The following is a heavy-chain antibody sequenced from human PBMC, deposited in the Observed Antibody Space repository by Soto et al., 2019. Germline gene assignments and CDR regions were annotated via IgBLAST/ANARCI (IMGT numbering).Heavy chain of an antibody. V-gene: IGHV3-33*08. D-gene: IGHD3-22*01. Sequence: GGSLRLSSAASGFTFSSYGMHWVRQAPGKGLEWVAVIWYDGSNKYYADSVKGRFTISRDNSKNTLYLQMNSLRAEDTAVYYCARDSGGKSSGFYYYYGMDVWGQGTTVTVSS. CDR2: IWYDGSNK. J-gene: IGHJ6*02. CDR3: ARDSGGKSSGFYYYYGMDV. CDR1: GFTFSSYG.